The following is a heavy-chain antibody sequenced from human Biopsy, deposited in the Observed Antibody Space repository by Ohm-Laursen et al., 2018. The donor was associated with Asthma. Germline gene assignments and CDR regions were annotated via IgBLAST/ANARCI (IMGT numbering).Heavy chain of an antibody. CDR1: GGTLNNYA. CDR2: ISPIFGAI. CDR3: AREVSTVDYGYYYFAMDV. J-gene: IGHJ6*02. V-gene: IGHV1-69*01. D-gene: IGHD4-17*01. Sequence: SSVKVSCNASGGTLNNYAINWVRQAPGQGLEWMGGISPIFGAIRYAQNFQGRVTITADVFTNTVHMELSSLRSEDSAVYYCAREVSTVDYGYYYFAMDVWGQGTTVTASS.